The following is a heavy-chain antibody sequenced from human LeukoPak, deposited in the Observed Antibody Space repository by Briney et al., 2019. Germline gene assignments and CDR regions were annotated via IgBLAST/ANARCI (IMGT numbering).Heavy chain of an antibody. V-gene: IGHV4-39*01. Sequence: KPSETLSLTCTVSGGSISSSSYYWGWIRQPPGKGLERIGSMYHSGTTYYNPSLKSRVTISVDTSNNQFSLSLSSVTAADTAVYYCARHPEVPAAGHWFDPWGQGTLVTVSS. CDR2: MYHSGTT. CDR3: ARHPEVPAAGHWFDP. D-gene: IGHD2-2*01. CDR1: GGSISSSSYY. J-gene: IGHJ5*02.